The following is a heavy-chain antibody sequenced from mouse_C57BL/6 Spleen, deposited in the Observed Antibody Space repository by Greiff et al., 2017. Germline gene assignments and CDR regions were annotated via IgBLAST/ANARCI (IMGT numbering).Heavy chain of an antibody. CDR3: ARYNYYYGSSLYDAMDD. D-gene: IGHD1-1*01. V-gene: IGHV1-39*01. CDR2: INPNYGTT. Sequence: VQLQQSGPELVKPGASVKISCTASGYSFTDYNMNWVKQSNGQSLEWIGVINPNYGTTSYNQQFKGKATLTVDQSSSTAYMQLNSLTSEDSAVYYGARYNYYYGSSLYDAMDDWGQGTSVTVSS. J-gene: IGHJ4*01. CDR1: GYSFTDYN.